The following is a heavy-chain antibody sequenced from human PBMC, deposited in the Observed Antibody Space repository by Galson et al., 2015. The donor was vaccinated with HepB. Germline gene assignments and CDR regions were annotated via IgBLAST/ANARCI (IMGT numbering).Heavy chain of an antibody. Sequence: SVKVSCKASGYTFTSYGISWVRQAPGQGLEWMGWISAYNGNTNYAQKLQGRVTMTTDTSTSTAYTELRSLRSDDTAVYYCARVRCGGDCYSEYFQHWGQGTLVTVSS. V-gene: IGHV1-18*01. CDR2: ISAYNGNT. CDR3: ARVRCGGDCYSEYFQH. CDR1: GYTFTSYG. D-gene: IGHD2-21*02. J-gene: IGHJ1*01.